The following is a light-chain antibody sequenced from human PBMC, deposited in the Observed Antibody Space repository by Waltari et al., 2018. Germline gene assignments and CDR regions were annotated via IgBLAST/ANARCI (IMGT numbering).Light chain of an antibody. CDR3: QQYNGWRT. J-gene: IGKJ2*01. Sequence: EIVMTQSPATLSVSQGERATLSCRASQTINSDLAWYQQKPGQAPRLLIYAASTRATGIPVRFSGSGSGTEFTLTISSLQSEDFAVYYCQQYNGWRTFGQGTKLEIK. CDR1: QTINSD. V-gene: IGKV3D-15*01. CDR2: AAS.